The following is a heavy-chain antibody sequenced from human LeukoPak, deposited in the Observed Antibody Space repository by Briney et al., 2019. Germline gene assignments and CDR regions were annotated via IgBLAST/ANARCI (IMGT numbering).Heavy chain of an antibody. J-gene: IGHJ6*03. CDR3: ARTPEGDYDFWSGYSPSYYYMDV. CDR2: IYYSGST. CDR1: GGSISSSSYY. D-gene: IGHD3-3*01. V-gene: IGHV4-39*07. Sequence: SETLSLTCTVSGGSISSSSYYWGWIRQPPGKGLEWIGSIYYSGSTYYNPSLKSRVTISVDTSKNQFSLKLSSVTAADTAVYYCARTPEGDYDFWSGYSPSYYYMDVWGKGTTVTISS.